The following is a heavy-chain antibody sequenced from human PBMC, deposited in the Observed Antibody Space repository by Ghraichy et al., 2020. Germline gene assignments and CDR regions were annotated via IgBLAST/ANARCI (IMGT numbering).Heavy chain of an antibody. CDR3: ATVGSDWYADS. CDR2: IWYDGSNK. CDR1: GFTFSNYG. V-gene: IGHV3-33*03. Sequence: GGSLRLSCVASGFTFSNYGMLWVRQAPGKGLEWVAVIWYDGSNKYYTDSVKGRFTISRDDSKNTLYLQMNSLRAEDTAVYYCATVGSDWYADSWGQGSLVTVSS. J-gene: IGHJ4*02. D-gene: IGHD6-19*01.